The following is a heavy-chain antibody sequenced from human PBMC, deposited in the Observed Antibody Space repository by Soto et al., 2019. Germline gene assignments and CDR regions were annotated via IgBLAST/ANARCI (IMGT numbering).Heavy chain of an antibody. D-gene: IGHD6-19*01. V-gene: IGHV3-21*01. J-gene: IGHJ5*02. CDR2: ISSSSLYI. CDR1: GFTFSSYS. Sequence: EVQLVESGGGLVKPGGSLRLSCAASGFTFSSYSMNWVRQAPGKGLEWVSSISSSSLYIYYADSVKGRFTISRDNAKNSLYLQMNSLRAEDTAVYYCARDVAVAVNWFDPWGQGTLVTVSS. CDR3: ARDVAVAVNWFDP.